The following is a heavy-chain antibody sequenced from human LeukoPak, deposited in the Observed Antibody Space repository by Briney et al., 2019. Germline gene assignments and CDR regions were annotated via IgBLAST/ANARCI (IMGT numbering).Heavy chain of an antibody. V-gene: IGHV3-7*03. J-gene: IGHJ4*02. D-gene: IGHD5-12*01. CDR3: AKQAGRGYDSLFDY. CDR2: IKQDGSEK. Sequence: GGSLRLSCAASGFTFSSYWMSWVRQAPGKGLEWVANIKQDGSEKYYVDSVKGRFTISRDNSKNTLYLQMNSLRAEDTAVYYCAKQAGRGYDSLFDYWGQGTLVTVSS. CDR1: GFTFSSYW.